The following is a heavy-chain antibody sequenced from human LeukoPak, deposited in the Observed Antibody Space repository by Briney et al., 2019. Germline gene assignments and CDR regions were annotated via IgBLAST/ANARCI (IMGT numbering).Heavy chain of an antibody. CDR1: GFTFSSYG. Sequence: GGSLRLSCAASGFTFSSYGMHWVRQAPGKGLEWVAVIWYDGSNKYYADSVKGRFTISRDNSKNTLYLQMNSLRAEDTAVYYCAKDHGSISRTTNYFDYWGQGTLVTVSS. V-gene: IGHV3-30*02. CDR3: AKDHGSISRTTNYFDY. J-gene: IGHJ4*02. CDR2: IWYDGSNK. D-gene: IGHD1-7*01.